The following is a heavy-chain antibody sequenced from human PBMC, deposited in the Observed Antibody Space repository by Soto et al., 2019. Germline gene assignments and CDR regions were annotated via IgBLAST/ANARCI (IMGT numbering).Heavy chain of an antibody. CDR2: ISYDGSNQ. V-gene: IGHV3-30*18. CDR1: GFTFNIYG. CDR3: AKDQASGQGSFDS. Sequence: GSLLLSCSASGFTFNIYGMHWVRQAPDKGLEWVALISYDGSNQYYADSVKGRFTISRDNSKNTLFLQMNSLRADDTAVYYCAKDQASGQGSFDSWGQGTMVTV. J-gene: IGHJ4*02.